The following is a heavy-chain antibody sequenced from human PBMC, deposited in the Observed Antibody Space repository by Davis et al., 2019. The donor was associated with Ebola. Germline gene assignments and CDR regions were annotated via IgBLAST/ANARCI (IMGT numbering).Heavy chain of an antibody. D-gene: IGHD6-6*01. CDR3: ARHHVLNSSSFPYYFDY. V-gene: IGHV4-39*01. CDR2: IYYSGST. J-gene: IGHJ4*02. CDR1: GGSISSSSYY. Sequence: PGGSLRLSCTVSGGSISSSSYYWGWIRQPPGKGLEWIGSIYYSGSTYYNPSLKSRVTISVDTSKNQFSLKLSSVTAADTAVYYCARHHVLNSSSFPYYFDYWGQGTLVTVSS.